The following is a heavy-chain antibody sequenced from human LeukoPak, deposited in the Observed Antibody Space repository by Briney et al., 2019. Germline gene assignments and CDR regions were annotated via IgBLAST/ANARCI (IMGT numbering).Heavy chain of an antibody. CDR3: ARGVGADAY. D-gene: IGHD1-26*01. CDR1: GFTFDDYS. CDR2: ISWDGGST. J-gene: IGHJ4*02. Sequence: GGSLRLSCAASGFTFDDYSMHWVRQAPGKGLEWVSLISWDGGSTYCADSVKGRFTISRDNSKNTLYLQMNSLRAEDTAVYYCARGVGADAYWGQGTLVTVSS. V-gene: IGHV3-43*01.